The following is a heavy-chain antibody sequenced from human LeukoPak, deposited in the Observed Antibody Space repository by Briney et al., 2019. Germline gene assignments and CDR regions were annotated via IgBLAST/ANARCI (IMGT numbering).Heavy chain of an antibody. D-gene: IGHD6-6*01. V-gene: IGHV4-59*08. Sequence: SETLSLTCTVSGASIFGSYWSWIRQPPGKGLEWIGYIYYTGDSNYNPSLKSRATISLDTSRGQFSLMLSSVTAADTAIYYCARHSFARPFDSWGQGTLVTVSS. CDR1: GASIFGSY. CDR2: IYYTGDS. CDR3: ARHSFARPFDS. J-gene: IGHJ4*02.